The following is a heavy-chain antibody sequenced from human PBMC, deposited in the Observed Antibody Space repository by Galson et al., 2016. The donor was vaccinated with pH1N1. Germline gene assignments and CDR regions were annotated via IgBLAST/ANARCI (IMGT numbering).Heavy chain of an antibody. CDR1: GFTFTDYY. Sequence: SLRLSCAASGFTFTDYYMSWIRQAPGKGLEWIAYISSSGSYINYADSVKGRFTVSRDHPNRSLWLQLNSLTVEDTAVYFCARNGKYGHCGGGNCYPAEDFQYWGRGTLVSVSS. J-gene: IGHJ1*01. CDR2: ISSSGSYI. V-gene: IGHV3-11*06. D-gene: IGHD2-15*01. CDR3: ARNGKYGHCGGGNCYPAEDFQY.